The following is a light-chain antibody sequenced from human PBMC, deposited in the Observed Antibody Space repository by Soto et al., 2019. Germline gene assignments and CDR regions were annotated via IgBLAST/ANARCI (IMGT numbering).Light chain of an antibody. CDR2: DDS. Sequence: ELAQPPSVSVAPRQTATITCGGNNIGSRSVHWYQQKSGQAPVLVVFDDSVRPSGIPERISGYNSGNTATLTISGVEAGDEADYYCQVWDTSSDHWMFGGGTKVTVL. CDR3: QVWDTSSDHWM. J-gene: IGLJ3*02. V-gene: IGLV3-21*02. CDR1: NIGSRS.